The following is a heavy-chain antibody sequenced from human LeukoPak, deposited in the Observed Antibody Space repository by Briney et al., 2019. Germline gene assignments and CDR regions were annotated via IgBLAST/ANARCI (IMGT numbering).Heavy chain of an antibody. D-gene: IGHD4-17*01. CDR1: GWSISSSYYY. Sequence: SETVSLTCNVSGWSISSSYYYWGWIRQPPGKGLEWIGSIYSSGSTYYNPSLKSRVTISVDTSKNQFSLKLSSVTAADTAVYYCARDGRNYGDFFAFDYWGQGTLVTVSS. J-gene: IGHJ4*02. CDR3: ARDGRNYGDFFAFDY. V-gene: IGHV4-39*02. CDR2: IYSSGST.